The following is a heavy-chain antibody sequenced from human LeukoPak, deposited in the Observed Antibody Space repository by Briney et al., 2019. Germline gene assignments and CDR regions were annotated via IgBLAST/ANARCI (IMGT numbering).Heavy chain of an antibody. CDR1: GGSISSYY. CDR3: ARRKARAGYYYYMDV. CDR2: IYYSRST. Sequence: PSETLSLTCTVSGGSISSYYWSWIRQPPGKGLEWIGYIYYSRSTNYNPSLKSRVTISVDTSKNQFSLKLSSVTAADTAVYYCARRKARAGYYYYMDVWGKGTTVTVSS. V-gene: IGHV4-59*01. D-gene: IGHD6-19*01. J-gene: IGHJ6*03.